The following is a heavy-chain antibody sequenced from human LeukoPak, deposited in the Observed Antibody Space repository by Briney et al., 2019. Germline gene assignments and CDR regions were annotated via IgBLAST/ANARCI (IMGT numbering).Heavy chain of an antibody. Sequence: GASVKVSCKASGYIFTGYYMHWVRQAPGQGLGWMGWINPKSGGTKYAQKFQGRVTMTRDTSISTAYMELSRLTSDDTAVYYCARERPGIAVAGTGFAYWGQGTLVTVSS. CDR2: INPKSGGT. CDR1: GYIFTGYY. J-gene: IGHJ4*02. V-gene: IGHV1-2*02. D-gene: IGHD6-19*01. CDR3: ARERPGIAVAGTGFAY.